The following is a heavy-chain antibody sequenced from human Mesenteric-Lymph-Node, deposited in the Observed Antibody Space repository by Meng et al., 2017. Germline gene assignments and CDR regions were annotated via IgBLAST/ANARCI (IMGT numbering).Heavy chain of an antibody. Sequence: QPQLQESGPGLVKPSETLSLTCTVSGGSISSSRHYWGWIRQPPGKGLEWIGSIYYSGSTYYNPSLRSRVTMSLDTSKNQFSLKSSSVTATDTAVYYCARHDGGYGDYFDHWGQGTLVTVSS. CDR1: GGSISSSRHY. J-gene: IGHJ4*02. D-gene: IGHD5-12*01. CDR3: ARHDGGYGDYFDH. CDR2: IYYSGST. V-gene: IGHV4-39*01.